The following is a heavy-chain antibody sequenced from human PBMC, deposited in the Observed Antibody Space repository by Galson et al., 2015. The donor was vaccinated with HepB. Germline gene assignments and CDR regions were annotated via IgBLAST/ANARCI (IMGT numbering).Heavy chain of an antibody. CDR1: GYTLTELS. D-gene: IGHD1-26*01. Sequence: SVKASCKVSGYTLTELSMHWVRQAPGKGLEWMGGFDPEDGETIYAQKFQGSVTMTEDTSTDTAYMELSSLRSEDTAVYYCATGGGIVGATMDRDAFDIWGQGTLVTVSS. CDR2: FDPEDGET. CDR3: ATGGGIVGATMDRDAFDI. V-gene: IGHV1-24*01. J-gene: IGHJ4*02.